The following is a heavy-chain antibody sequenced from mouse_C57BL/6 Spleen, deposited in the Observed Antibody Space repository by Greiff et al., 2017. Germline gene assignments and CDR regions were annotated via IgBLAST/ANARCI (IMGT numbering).Heavy chain of an antibody. J-gene: IGHJ2*01. CDR1: GFTFSSYA. V-gene: IGHV5-4*01. Sequence: DVHLVESGGGLVKPGGSLKLSCAASGFTFSSYAMSWVRQTPEKRLEWVATISDGGSYTYYPDNVKGRFTISRDNAKNNLYLQMSHLKSEDTAMYYCAQMGIYYGNPYYFDYWGQGTTLTVSS. CDR3: AQMGIYYGNPYYFDY. CDR2: ISDGGSYT. D-gene: IGHD2-1*01.